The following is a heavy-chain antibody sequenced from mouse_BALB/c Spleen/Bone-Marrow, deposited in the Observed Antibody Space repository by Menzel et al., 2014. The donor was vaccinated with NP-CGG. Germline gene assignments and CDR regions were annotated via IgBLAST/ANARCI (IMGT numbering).Heavy chain of an antibody. CDR1: GYTFTSFY. J-gene: IGHJ2*01. V-gene: IGHV1S81*02. CDR3: TRGSYGSSQYYFDY. D-gene: IGHD1-1*01. CDR2: INPSNGGT. Sequence: VQLQQSGAELVKPGASVKLSCKASGYTFTSFYMYWVKQRPGQGLEWIGGINPSNGGTNFNEKFKSKATLTLDKSFSTAYMQLSSLTSEDSAVYYCTRGSYGSSQYYFDYWGQGTTLTVSS.